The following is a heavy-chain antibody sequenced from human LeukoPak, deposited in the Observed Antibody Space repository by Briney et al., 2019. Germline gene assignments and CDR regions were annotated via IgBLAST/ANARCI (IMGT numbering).Heavy chain of an antibody. CDR3: ARRDTVTTWLGDAFDI. J-gene: IGHJ3*02. CDR2: INHSGST. CDR1: GGSFSGYY. Sequence: SETLSLTCAVYGGSFSGYYWSWIRQPPGKGLEWIGEINHSGSTNYNPSLKSRVTISVDTSKNQFSLKLSSVTAADTAVYYCARRDTVTTWLGDAFDIWGQGTMVTVSS. V-gene: IGHV4-34*01. D-gene: IGHD4-17*01.